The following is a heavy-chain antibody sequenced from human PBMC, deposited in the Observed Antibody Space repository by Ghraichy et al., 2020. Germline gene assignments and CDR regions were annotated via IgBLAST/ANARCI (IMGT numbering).Heavy chain of an antibody. CDR1: GGSVSSGSYY. Sequence: SQTLSLTCTVSGGSVSSGSYYWSWIRQPPGKGLEWIGYIYYSGSTNYNPSLKSRVTISVDTSKNQFSLKLSSVTAAVTAVYYCARGPIVVVPAAMEDWGQGTLVTVSS. CDR2: IYYSGST. CDR3: ARGPIVVVPAAMED. D-gene: IGHD2-2*01. J-gene: IGHJ4*02. V-gene: IGHV4-61*01.